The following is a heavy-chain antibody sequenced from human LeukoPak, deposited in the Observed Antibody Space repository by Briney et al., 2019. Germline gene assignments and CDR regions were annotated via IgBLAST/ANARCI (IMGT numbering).Heavy chain of an antibody. CDR2: IYYSGST. V-gene: IGHV4-59*08. CDR3: ARRLTPDAFDI. D-gene: IGHD1-14*01. Sequence: SVTLSLTCTVSGGSISSYYWSWIRQPPGKGLEWIGYIYYSGSTNYNPSLKSRVTISVDTSKNQFSLKLSSVTAADTAVYYCARRLTPDAFDIWGQGTMVTVSS. CDR1: GGSISSYY. J-gene: IGHJ3*02.